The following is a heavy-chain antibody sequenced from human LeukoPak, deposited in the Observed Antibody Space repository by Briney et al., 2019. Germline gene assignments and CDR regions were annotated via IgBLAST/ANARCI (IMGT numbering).Heavy chain of an antibody. D-gene: IGHD3-10*01. CDR3: ARFHYYGSGTDNWFDP. CDR1: GYSFTSYW. J-gene: IGHJ5*02. Sequence: GESLKISCKGSGYSFTSYWIAWVRQMPGKGLYWIGIIYPVDSDTRYSPSFQGQVTISANKSISTAYMQWSSMNASDTAMYYCARFHYYGSGTDNWFDPWGQGTPVTVSS. V-gene: IGHV5-51*01. CDR2: IYPVDSDT.